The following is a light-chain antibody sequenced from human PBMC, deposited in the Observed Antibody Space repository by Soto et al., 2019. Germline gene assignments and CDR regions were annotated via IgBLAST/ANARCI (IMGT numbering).Light chain of an antibody. J-gene: IGKJ2*01. CDR3: QQYNSYSYT. V-gene: IGKV1-5*03. Sequence: DIQMTQSPSTLYASVGDRVTITCRASQSISGWLAWYQQKPGKAPKLLIYKASSLESGVPSRFSGSGSGTEFTLTISSLQPDDFATYYCQQYNSYSYTFGQGTKLEIK. CDR2: KAS. CDR1: QSISGW.